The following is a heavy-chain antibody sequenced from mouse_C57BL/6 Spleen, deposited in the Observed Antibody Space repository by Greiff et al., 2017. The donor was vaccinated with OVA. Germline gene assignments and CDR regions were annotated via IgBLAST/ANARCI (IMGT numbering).Heavy chain of an antibody. Sequence: QVQLQQPGAELVKPGASVKLSCKASGYTFTSYWMHWVKQRPGRGLEWIGRIDPNSGGTKYNEKFKGKAILTADKSSSTAYMELRSLTSEDSAVYYCTRSGIYGSYAMDYWGQGTSVTVSS. V-gene: IGHV1-62-3*01. CDR2: IDPNSGGT. D-gene: IGHD2-2*01. CDR1: GYTFTSYW. J-gene: IGHJ4*01. CDR3: TRSGIYGSYAMDY.